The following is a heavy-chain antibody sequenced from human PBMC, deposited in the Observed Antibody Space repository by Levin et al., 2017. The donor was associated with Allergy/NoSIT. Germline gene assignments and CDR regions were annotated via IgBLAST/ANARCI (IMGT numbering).Heavy chain of an antibody. Sequence: GASVKVSCKASGYTFTSYGISWVRQAPGQGLEWMGWISAYNGNTNYAQNLQGRVTMTTDTSTSTAYMELRSLRSDDTAVYYCARVKSAMTGNWFDPWGQGTLVTVSS. CDR1: GYTFTSYG. CDR2: ISAYNGNT. CDR3: ARVKSAMTGNWFDP. J-gene: IGHJ5*02. D-gene: IGHD2-2*01. V-gene: IGHV1-18*01.